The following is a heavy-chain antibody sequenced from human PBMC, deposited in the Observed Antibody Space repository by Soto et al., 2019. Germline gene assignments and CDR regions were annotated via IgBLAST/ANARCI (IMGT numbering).Heavy chain of an antibody. D-gene: IGHD6-25*01. CDR3: VREGDSGFFS. CDR2: TKQDESEK. J-gene: IGHJ5*02. CDR1: GFTFGDYW. V-gene: IGHV3-7*01. Sequence: EVQLVEFGGGLVQPGGSLRLSCATSGFTFGDYWMSWVRQAPGKRLEWVANTKQDESEKYYVGSVRGRFTISRDNAKNSLYLQMNSLRAEDTAVYFCVREGDSGFFSWGQGTLVTVSS.